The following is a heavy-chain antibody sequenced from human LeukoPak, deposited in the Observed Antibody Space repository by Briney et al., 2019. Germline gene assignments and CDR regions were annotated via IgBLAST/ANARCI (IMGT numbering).Heavy chain of an antibody. CDR2: ISSSSSYI. J-gene: IGHJ4*02. CDR3: ARDLNTVTTYYFDY. V-gene: IGHV3-21*01. Sequence: GGSLRLSCAASGFTFDDYAMHWVRHAPGKGLEWVSSISSSSSYIYYADSVKGRFTISRDNAKNSLYLQMNSLRAEDTAVYYCARDLNTVTTYYFDYWGQGTLVTVSS. CDR1: GFTFDDYA. D-gene: IGHD4-17*01.